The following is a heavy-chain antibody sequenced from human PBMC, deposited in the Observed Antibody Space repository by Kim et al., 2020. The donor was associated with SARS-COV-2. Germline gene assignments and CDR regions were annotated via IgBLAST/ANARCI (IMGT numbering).Heavy chain of an antibody. D-gene: IGHD6-19*01. CDR2: IYHSGST. CDR1: GGSISSSNW. J-gene: IGHJ6*02. CDR3: ARVDSSGWYGGYYYYGMDV. Sequence: SETLSLTCAVSGGSISSSNWWSWVRQPPGKGLEWIGEIYHSGSTNYNPSLKSRVTISVDKSKNQFSLKLSSVTAADTAVYYCARVDSSGWYGGYYYYGMDVWGQGTTDTV. V-gene: IGHV4-4*02.